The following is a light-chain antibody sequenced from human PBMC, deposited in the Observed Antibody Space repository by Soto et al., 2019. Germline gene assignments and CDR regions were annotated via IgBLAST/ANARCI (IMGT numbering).Light chain of an antibody. CDR2: EVS. CDR3: SSYTSPITRVV. CDR1: SSDVGSYNY. V-gene: IGLV2-14*01. Sequence: QSALTQPASVSGSPGQSITISCTGTSSDVGSYNYVSWYQQHPGKAPKLMIYEVSNRPSGVSNRFSGSKSGNTASLTISGLQAEDEADYYCSSYTSPITRVVFGGGTKLTVL. J-gene: IGLJ2*01.